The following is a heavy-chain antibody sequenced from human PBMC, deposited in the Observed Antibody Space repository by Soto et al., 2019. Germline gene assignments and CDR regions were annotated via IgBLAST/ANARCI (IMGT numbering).Heavy chain of an antibody. CDR1: GGTFSSYA. CDR3: ARGGMLDYYDSSGYRIDY. J-gene: IGHJ4*02. D-gene: IGHD3-22*01. Sequence: QVQLVQSGAEVKKPGSSVKVSCKASGGTFSSYAISWVRQAPGQGLEWMGGIIPIFGTANYAQKFQGRVTITADESTSTAYMELSSLRSEDTAVYYCARGGMLDYYDSSGYRIDYWGQGTLVTVSS. V-gene: IGHV1-69*12. CDR2: IIPIFGTA.